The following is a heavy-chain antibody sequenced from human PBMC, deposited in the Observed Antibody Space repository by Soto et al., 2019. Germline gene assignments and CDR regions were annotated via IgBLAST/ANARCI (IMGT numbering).Heavy chain of an antibody. CDR2: ISAYSGNT. CDR3: ARQHGLLPLFDF. V-gene: IGHV1-18*01. CDR1: GYTFTSHR. D-gene: IGHD3-22*01. J-gene: IGHJ4*02. Sequence: ASVKVSCKASGYTFTSHRITWVRQAPGQGLEWMGWISAYSGNTNYAQKFQGRVTLTVDTSTTTAYMELRSLRSDHTAVYYCARQHGLLPLFDFWGQGALVTVSS.